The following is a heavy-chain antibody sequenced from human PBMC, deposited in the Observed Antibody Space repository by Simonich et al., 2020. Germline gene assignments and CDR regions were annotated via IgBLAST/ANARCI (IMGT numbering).Heavy chain of an antibody. CDR1: GFTFSSYW. CDR2: IKPDGSEK. CDR3: ARFRGRYFDWLFDY. V-gene: IGHV3-7*01. Sequence: EVQLVESGGGLVQPGGSLRLSCAASGFTFSSYWMSWVRQAPGKGLRWVANIKPDGSEKSYVDSVKCRFTTSRDNAKNSLYLQMNSLRAEDTAVYYCARFRGRYFDWLFDYWGQGTLVTVSS. D-gene: IGHD3-9*01. J-gene: IGHJ4*02.